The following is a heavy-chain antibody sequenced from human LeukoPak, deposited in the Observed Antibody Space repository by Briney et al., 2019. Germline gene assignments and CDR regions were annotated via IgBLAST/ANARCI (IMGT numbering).Heavy chain of an antibody. CDR1: GGSISSYY. CDR3: AKGGDYGSINWFDP. V-gene: IGHV4-59*01. Sequence: SETLSLTCTVPGGSISSYYWSWIRQPPGKGLEWIGYVYYSGSTNYNPSLNSRVTISIDTSKNQFSLRLSSVTAADTAVYYCAKGGDYGSINWFDPWGQGTLVTVSS. D-gene: IGHD4-17*01. J-gene: IGHJ5*02. CDR2: VYYSGST.